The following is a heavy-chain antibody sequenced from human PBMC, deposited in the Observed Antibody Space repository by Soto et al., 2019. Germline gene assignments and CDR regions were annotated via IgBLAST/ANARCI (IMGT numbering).Heavy chain of an antibody. CDR2: INHSGST. CDR1: GGSFSGYY. J-gene: IGHJ5*02. D-gene: IGHD3-9*01. Sequence: PSETLSLTCAVYGGSFSGYYWGWIRQPPGKGLEWIGEINHSGSTNYNPSLKSRVTISVDTSKNQFSLKLSSVTAADTAVYYCARGTLRYFDWLSTHNWFDPPGQGTRVTVSS. CDR3: ARGTLRYFDWLSTHNWFDP. V-gene: IGHV4-34*01.